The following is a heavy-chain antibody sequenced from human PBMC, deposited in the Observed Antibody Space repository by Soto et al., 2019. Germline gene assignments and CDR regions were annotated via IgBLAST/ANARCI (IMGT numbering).Heavy chain of an antibody. CDR3: AKDISGYDTAEFDY. CDR1: GFTFDDYA. Sequence: GGSLRLSCAASGFTFDDYAMHWVRQAPGKGLEWVSGISWNSGSIGYADSVKGRFTISRDNAKNSLYLQMNSLRAEDTALYYCAKDISGYDTAEFDYWGQGTLVTVSS. D-gene: IGHD5-12*01. V-gene: IGHV3-9*01. J-gene: IGHJ4*02. CDR2: ISWNSGSI.